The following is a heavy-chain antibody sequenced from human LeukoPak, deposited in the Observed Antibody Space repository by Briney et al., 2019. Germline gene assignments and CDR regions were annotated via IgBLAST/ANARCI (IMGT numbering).Heavy chain of an antibody. V-gene: IGHV3-53*01. CDR3: ARSDSSGYYAPLLYGMDV. CDR1: GFTVSSNY. D-gene: IGHD3-22*01. CDR2: IYSGGST. J-gene: IGHJ6*02. Sequence: PGGSLRLSCAASGFTVSSNYMSWVRQAPGKGLGWVSVIYSGGSTYYADSVKGRFTISRDNSKNTLYLQMNSLRAEDTAVYYCARSDSSGYYAPLLYGMDVWGQGTTVTVSS.